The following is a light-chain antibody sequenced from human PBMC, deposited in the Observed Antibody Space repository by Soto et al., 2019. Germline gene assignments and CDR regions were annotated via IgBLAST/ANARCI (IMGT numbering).Light chain of an antibody. V-gene: IGLV2-14*01. CDR2: EVS. Sequence: QSALTQPRSVSGSPGQSVTISCTGTSSDVGGYNYVSWYQQHPGKAPKLMIYEVSNRPSGVSNRFSGSKSGNTASLTISGLQAEDEADYYCSSYTSSSGVFGTGTKLTVL. CDR1: SSDVGGYNY. CDR3: SSYTSSSGV. J-gene: IGLJ1*01.